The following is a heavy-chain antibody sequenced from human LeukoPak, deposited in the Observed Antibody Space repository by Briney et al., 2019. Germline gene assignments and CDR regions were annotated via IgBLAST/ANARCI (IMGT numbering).Heavy chain of an antibody. CDR2: IIPIFGTA. D-gene: IGHD3-16*02. J-gene: IGHJ4*02. Sequence: ASVKVSCKASGGTFSSYAISWVRQAPGQGLEWMGGIIPIFGTANYAQKFQGRVTITADESTSTAYMELSSLRSEDTAVYYCARGGRYDYVWGSYPFDYWGQGTLVTVSS. CDR1: GGTFSSYA. CDR3: ARGGRYDYVWGSYPFDY. V-gene: IGHV1-69*13.